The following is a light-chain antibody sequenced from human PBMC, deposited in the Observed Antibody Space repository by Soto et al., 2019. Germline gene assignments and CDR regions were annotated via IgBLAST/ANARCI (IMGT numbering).Light chain of an antibody. CDR3: QQYCSSPLT. J-gene: IGKJ1*01. CDR1: QSVSSSY. CDR2: GAS. Sequence: EIVLTQSPGTLSLSPGERATLSCRASQSVSSSYLAWYQQKPGQAPRLLIYGASSRATGIPDRFSGSGSGTDFTLTISRLEPEDFAVYYGQQYCSSPLTFGQGTKVEIK. V-gene: IGKV3-20*01.